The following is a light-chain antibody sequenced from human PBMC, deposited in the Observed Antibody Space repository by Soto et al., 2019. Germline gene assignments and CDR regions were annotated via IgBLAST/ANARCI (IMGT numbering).Light chain of an antibody. J-gene: IGKJ1*01. V-gene: IGKV1-5*01. CDR3: QQYNSYST. Sequence: DIRLTPSPSTLSASVDDRVTXTCRASQSISSWLAWYQQKPGKAPKLLIYDASSLESGVPSRFSGSGSGTEFTLTISSLQPDDFATYYCQQYNSYSTVGQGTKVDIK. CDR2: DAS. CDR1: QSISSW.